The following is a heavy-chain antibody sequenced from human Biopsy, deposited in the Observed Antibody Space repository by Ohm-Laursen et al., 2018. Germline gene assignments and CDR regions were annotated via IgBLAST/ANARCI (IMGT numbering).Heavy chain of an antibody. J-gene: IGHJ2*01. D-gene: IGHD3-22*01. V-gene: IGHV4-59*01. CDR3: ARDRGYYSDRTVPGYFDL. CDR1: GGSIGSFF. CDR2: IYYSGST. Sequence: SDTLSLTCPVSGGSIGSFFWSWIRQPPGKGLEWIGYIYYSGSTNYNPSLRSRVTISVDRSKNQFSLELSSVTAADTAIYYCARDRGYYSDRTVPGYFDLWGRGTLVTVSS.